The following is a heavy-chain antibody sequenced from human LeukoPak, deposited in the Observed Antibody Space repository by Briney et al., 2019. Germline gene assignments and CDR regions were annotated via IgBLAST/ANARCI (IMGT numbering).Heavy chain of an antibody. CDR2: ISSSSSYT. Sequence: GGSLRLSCAASGFTFSDYYMSWIRQAPGKGLEWVSYISSSSSYTNYADSVKGRFTISKGNAKNSLYLQMNSLRAEDTAVYYCARPGYSSSRYGMDVWGQGTTVTVSS. D-gene: IGHD6-13*01. J-gene: IGHJ6*02. CDR3: ARPGYSSSRYGMDV. CDR1: GFTFSDYY. V-gene: IGHV3-11*06.